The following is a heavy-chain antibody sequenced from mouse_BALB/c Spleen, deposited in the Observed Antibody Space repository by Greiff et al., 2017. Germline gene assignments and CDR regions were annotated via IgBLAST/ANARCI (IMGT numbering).Heavy chain of an antibody. Sequence: EVKLMESGGGLVQPGGSLKLSCAASGFTFSSFGMHWVRQAPEKGLEWVAYISSGSSTIYYADTVKGRFTIARDNPKNTLFLQMTSLRSEDTAMYYCARGIYDGYYNWNFDVWGAGTTVTVSS. CDR3: ARGIYDGYYNWNFDV. CDR2: ISSGSSTI. V-gene: IGHV5-17*02. J-gene: IGHJ1*01. CDR1: GFTFSSFG. D-gene: IGHD2-3*01.